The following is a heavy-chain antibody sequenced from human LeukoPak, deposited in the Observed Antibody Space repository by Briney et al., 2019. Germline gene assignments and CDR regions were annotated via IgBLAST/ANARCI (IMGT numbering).Heavy chain of an antibody. CDR1: GYTFTSYY. D-gene: IGHD3-22*01. CDR3: ARGPHYYDSSGLINY. V-gene: IGHV1-46*01. Sequence: ASVKVSCKASGYTFTSYYMHWVRQAPGQGLEWMGIINPSGGSTSYAQKFQGRVTMTRDTSTSTAYMELRSLRSDDTAVYYCARGPHYYDSSGLINYWGQGTLVTVSS. CDR2: INPSGGST. J-gene: IGHJ4*02.